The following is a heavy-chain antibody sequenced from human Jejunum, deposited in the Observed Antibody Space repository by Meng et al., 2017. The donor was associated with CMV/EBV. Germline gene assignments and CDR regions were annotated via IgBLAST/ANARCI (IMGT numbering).Heavy chain of an antibody. J-gene: IGHJ6*02. D-gene: IGHD5-18*01. CDR1: FANYW. Sequence: FANYWMSWVRQAPGKGLEWVANIKQDGEEEYYVDSVKGRFTISRNNAKNSLYLEMNSLRAEDTGIYYCARDRYSYGRYYYYYFMDVWGHGTTVTVSS. CDR3: ARDRYSYGRYYYYYFMDV. V-gene: IGHV3-7*01. CDR2: IKQDGEEE.